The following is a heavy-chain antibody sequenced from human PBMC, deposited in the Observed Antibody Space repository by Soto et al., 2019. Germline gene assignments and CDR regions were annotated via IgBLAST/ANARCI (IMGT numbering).Heavy chain of an antibody. V-gene: IGHV1-46*01. J-gene: IGHJ6*02. CDR3: ANHGGRYVDWFPSNYGMDV. CDR2: INPSGGST. Sequence: QVQLVQSGAEVKKPGASVKVSCKASGYTFTSYYMHWVRQAPGQGLEWMGIINPSGGSTSYAQKFQGRVTMTRDTSTSTVYMELSSLRSEDTAVYYCANHGGRYVDWFPSNYGMDVWGQGTTVTVSS. CDR1: GYTFTSYY. D-gene: IGHD3-9*01.